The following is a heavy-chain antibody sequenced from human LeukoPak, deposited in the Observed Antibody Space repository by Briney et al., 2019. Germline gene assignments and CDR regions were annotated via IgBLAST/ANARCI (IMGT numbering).Heavy chain of an antibody. CDR3: ARGRDCGGDCYSYYFDY. J-gene: IGHJ4*02. V-gene: IGHV1-69*05. D-gene: IGHD2-21*02. CDR1: GGTFSSYA. CDR2: IIPIFGTA. Sequence: ASVKVSCKASGGTFSSYAISWVRQAPGQGLEWMGGIIPIFGTANYAQKFQGRVTITTDESTSTAYMELSSLRSEDTAVYYCARGRDCGGDCYSYYFDYWGQGTLVTVSS.